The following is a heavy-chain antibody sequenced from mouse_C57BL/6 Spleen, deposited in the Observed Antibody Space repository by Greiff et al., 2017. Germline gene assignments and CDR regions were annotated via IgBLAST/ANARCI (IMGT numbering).Heavy chain of an antibody. CDR3: ARDRRRDAMDY. J-gene: IGHJ4*01. CDR1: GYSITSGYY. CDR2: ISYDGSN. V-gene: IGHV3-6*01. Sequence: EVQLVESGPGLVKPSQSLSLTCSVTGYSITSGYYWNWIRQFPGNKLEWMGYISYDGSNNYNPSLKNRISITRDTSKNQFFLKLNSVTTEDTATYYCARDRRRDAMDYWGQGTSVTVSS.